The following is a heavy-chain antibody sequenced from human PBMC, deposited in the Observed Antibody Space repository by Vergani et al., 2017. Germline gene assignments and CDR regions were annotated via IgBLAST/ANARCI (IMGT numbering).Heavy chain of an antibody. CDR3: ARSVSYDSSGYNAY. V-gene: IGHV5-51*01. CDR1: GYSFTSYW. CDR2: IYPGDSAT. J-gene: IGHJ4*02. D-gene: IGHD3-22*01. Sequence: EVQLVQSGAEVKKPGESLMISCTGSGYSFTSYWIGWVRQMPGKGLEWMGIIYPGDSATRYSPSFQGQVTISADKSISTAYLQWSSRKASDTAMYYCARSVSYDSSGYNAYWGQGTLVTVSS.